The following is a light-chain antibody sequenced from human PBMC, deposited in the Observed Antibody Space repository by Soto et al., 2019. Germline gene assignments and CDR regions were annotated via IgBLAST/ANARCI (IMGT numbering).Light chain of an antibody. J-gene: IGKJ2*01. V-gene: IGKV3-11*01. Sequence: EIVLTQSPAILSLSPGDRATLSCRASQSVSSYLAWYQQTPGQAPRLLIYDAFNRATGIPARFSGSGSGTDFTLTIRSLEPEDFVVYYCQQRSNWPHTFGQGTKLEIK. CDR3: QQRSNWPHT. CDR1: QSVSSY. CDR2: DAF.